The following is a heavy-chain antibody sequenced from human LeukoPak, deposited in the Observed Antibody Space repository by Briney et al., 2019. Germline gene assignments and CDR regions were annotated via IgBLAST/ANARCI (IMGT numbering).Heavy chain of an antibody. V-gene: IGHV1-2*02. D-gene: IGHD6-25*01. J-gene: IGHJ4*02. Sequence: ASVKVSCKASGYTFTSYYMHWVRQAPGQGLEWMGWINPNSGGTNYAQKFQGRVTMTRDTSINTAYMELSRLTSDDTAVYYCARGGPRGNGFDYWGQGTLVRVSS. CDR2: INPNSGGT. CDR1: GYTFTSYY. CDR3: ARGGPRGNGFDY.